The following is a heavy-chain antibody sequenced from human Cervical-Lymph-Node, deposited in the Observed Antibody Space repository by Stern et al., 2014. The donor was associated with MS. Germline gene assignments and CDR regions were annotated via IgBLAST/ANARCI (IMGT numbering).Heavy chain of an antibody. D-gene: IGHD4-23*01. V-gene: IGHV3-21*02. CDR1: GFTFSSYS. Sequence: EVQLVESGGGLVKPGGSLRLSCAASGFTFSSYSMNWVRQAPGQGLEWVASISSDGSYIYCADSLKGRFTISRDNAKNSLYLQMNSLRAEDTAVYYCARGRGGNYRYYFDYWGQGTLVTVSS. CDR3: ARGRGGNYRYYFDY. CDR2: ISSDGSYI. J-gene: IGHJ4*02.